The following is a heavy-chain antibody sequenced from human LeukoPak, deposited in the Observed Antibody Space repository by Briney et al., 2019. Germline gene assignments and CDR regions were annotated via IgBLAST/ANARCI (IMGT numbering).Heavy chain of an antibody. V-gene: IGHV3-9*01. CDR3: AKDGYSSSWYSKYNWFDP. Sequence: GGSLGLSCAASGFTFDDYAMHWVRQAPGKGLEWVSGISWNSGSIGYADSVKGRFTISRDNAKNSLYLQMNSLRAEDTALYYCAKDGYSSSWYSKYNWFDPWGQGTLVTVSS. CDR2: ISWNSGSI. CDR1: GFTFDDYA. J-gene: IGHJ5*02. D-gene: IGHD6-13*01.